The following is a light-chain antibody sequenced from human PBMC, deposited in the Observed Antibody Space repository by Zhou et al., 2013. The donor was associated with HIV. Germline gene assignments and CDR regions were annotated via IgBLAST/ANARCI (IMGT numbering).Light chain of an antibody. CDR3: QQYTRWPPLT. J-gene: IGKJ4*01. CDR2: DAV. CDR1: QNIDRN. V-gene: IGKV3-15*01. Sequence: EIVMTQSPATLSVSPGERATLSCRASQNIDRNLAWYQQKPGQAPRLLIYDAVTRATGTPARFTGSGSGTEFTLTISSLQSEDFAFYYCQQYTRWPPLTFGGGTRVEI.